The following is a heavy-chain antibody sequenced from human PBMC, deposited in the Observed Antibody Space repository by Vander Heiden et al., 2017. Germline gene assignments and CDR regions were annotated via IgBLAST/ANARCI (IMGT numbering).Heavy chain of an antibody. CDR3: AREEWFGELLV. CDR2: ISSNGGST. D-gene: IGHD3-10*01. V-gene: IGHV3-64*02. CDR1: GVTFRSHA. Sequence: EVQPMDSGEGLVQPGGSLRPSCAASGVTFRSHAIHWVRQAPGKGLEYVSAISSNGGSTYYADSVKGRFTISRDNCKTTLYLQMGSLRAEDMAVYYCAREEWFGELLVWGQGTLVTVSS. J-gene: IGHJ4*02.